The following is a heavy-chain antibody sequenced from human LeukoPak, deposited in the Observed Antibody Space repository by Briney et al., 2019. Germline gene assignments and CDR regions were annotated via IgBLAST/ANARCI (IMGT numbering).Heavy chain of an antibody. V-gene: IGHV3-7*01. Sequence: PGGSMRLSCAASGFTFSSYWMSWVRQAPGKGLEWVANIKQDGSEKYYVDSVKGRFTISRDNAKNSLYLQMNSLRAEDTAVYYCAREGIAAAQITWAQGTLVTVSS. CDR2: IKQDGSEK. CDR1: GFTFSSYW. J-gene: IGHJ4*02. CDR3: AREGIAAAQIT. D-gene: IGHD6-13*01.